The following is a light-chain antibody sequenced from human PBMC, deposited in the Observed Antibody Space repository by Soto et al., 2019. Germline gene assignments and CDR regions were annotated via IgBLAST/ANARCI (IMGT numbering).Light chain of an antibody. CDR2: GYY. V-gene: IGLV1-40*01. Sequence: QAVVTQPPSVSGAPGQRVTISCTGSASNLGSGYDVHWYKLVPGTAPKLLIYGYYNRPSGIPDRLSGSKSGTSASLAITGLQAEDEGDYYCQSFDSSLTVIFGGGTQLTVL. CDR3: QSFDSSLTVI. J-gene: IGLJ2*01. CDR1: ASNLGSGYD.